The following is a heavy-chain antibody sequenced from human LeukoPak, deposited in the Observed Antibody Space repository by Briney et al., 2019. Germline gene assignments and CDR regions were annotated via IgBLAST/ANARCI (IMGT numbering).Heavy chain of an antibody. J-gene: IGHJ4*02. CDR2: ISSSSSYI. V-gene: IGHV3-21*01. CDR3: AREDSTVTHPDFDY. Sequence: GGSLRLSCAASGFTFSSYSMNWVRQAPGKGLEWVSSISSSSSYIYYADSEKGRFTISRDNAKNSLYLQMNSLRAEDTAVYYCAREDSTVTHPDFDYWGQGTLVTVSS. D-gene: IGHD4-17*01. CDR1: GFTFSSYS.